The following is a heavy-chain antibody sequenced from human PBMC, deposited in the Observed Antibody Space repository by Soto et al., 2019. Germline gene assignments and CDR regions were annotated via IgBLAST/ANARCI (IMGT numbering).Heavy chain of an antibody. D-gene: IGHD2-15*01. V-gene: IGHV1-2*02. CDR1: GFTFSGFY. Sequence: GASVKVSCKPSGFTFSGFYLHWVRQAPGQGLEWMGWIKPNTDDTGYAQKFQGRVTLTWDTSSSAGYLDLSRLRSDDTAVYYCARSPYSLEGDGQHYYYGMDVWGQGTTVTVSS. J-gene: IGHJ6*02. CDR2: IKPNTDDT. CDR3: ARSPYSLEGDGQHYYYGMDV.